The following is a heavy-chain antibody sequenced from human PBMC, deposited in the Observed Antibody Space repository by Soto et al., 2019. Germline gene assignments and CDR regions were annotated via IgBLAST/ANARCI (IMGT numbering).Heavy chain of an antibody. J-gene: IGHJ4*02. V-gene: IGHV4-34*01. CDR3: ARRYGSGKYYFDF. CDR2: IXYSETX. CDR1: CGSFNGHY. D-gene: IGHD3-10*01. Sequence: XXTLSLTCAAYCGSFNGHYCSWVRQPPGXGLEWIGEIXYSETXNSNQSLESPVXVSVDSFXXHCTLKVTYETAEDTAVYYCARRYGSGKYYFDFWGKGTPVTVYS.